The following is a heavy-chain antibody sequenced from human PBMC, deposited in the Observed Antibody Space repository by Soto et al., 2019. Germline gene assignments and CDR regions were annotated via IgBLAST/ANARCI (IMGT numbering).Heavy chain of an antibody. D-gene: IGHD6-13*01. CDR2: ISAYNGNT. J-gene: IGHJ4*02. V-gene: IGHV1-18*01. Sequence: ASVKVSCKASGYTFTIYGIIRVRQAPGQGLEWMGWISAYNGNTNYAQKLQGRVTMTTDTSTSTAYMELRSLRSDDTAVYYCARDKAIAAAGTLIDYWGQGTLVTVSS. CDR3: ARDKAIAAAGTLIDY. CDR1: GYTFTIYG.